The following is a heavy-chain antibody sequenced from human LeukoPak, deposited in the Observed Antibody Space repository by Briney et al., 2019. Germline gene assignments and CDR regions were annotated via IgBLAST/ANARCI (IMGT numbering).Heavy chain of an antibody. CDR2: IYYSGST. V-gene: IGHV4-59*01. CDR1: GGSISSYY. Sequence: SETLSLTCTVSGGSISSYYWSWIRQPPGKGLEWIGYIYYSGSTNYNPSLKSRVTISVDTSKNQFSLKLSSVTAADTAVYYCAREGSSGRYPHDAFDIWGQGTMVTVSS. D-gene: IGHD6-19*01. J-gene: IGHJ3*02. CDR3: AREGSSGRYPHDAFDI.